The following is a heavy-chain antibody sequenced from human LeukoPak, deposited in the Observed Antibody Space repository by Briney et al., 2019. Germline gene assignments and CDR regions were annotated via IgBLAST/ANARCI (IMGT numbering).Heavy chain of an antibody. CDR1: GFTFSSYD. D-gene: IGHD1-26*01. Sequence: PGGSLRLSCAASGFTFSSYDMHWVRHATGKGLEWVSAIGTAGDTYYPGSVKGRFTISRENAKNSLYLQMNSLRAGDTAVYYCARGAFRSGSYYFDYWGQGTLVTVSS. J-gene: IGHJ4*02. V-gene: IGHV3-13*01. CDR2: IGTAGDT. CDR3: ARGAFRSGSYYFDY.